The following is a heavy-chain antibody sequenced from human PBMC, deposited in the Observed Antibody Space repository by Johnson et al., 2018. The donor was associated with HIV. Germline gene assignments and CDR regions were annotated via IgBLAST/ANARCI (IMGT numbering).Heavy chain of an antibody. CDR2: ISGSGGST. J-gene: IGHJ3*02. CDR1: AFTFSSYA. V-gene: IGHV3-23*04. CDR3: ANGGYSHGYDAFDI. D-gene: IGHD5-18*01. Sequence: VQLVESGGGLVQPGGSLKLSCAASAFTFSSYAMTWVRQAPGKGLEWVSSISGSGGSTYYADSVKGRFTISRDNSKNTLYLQMNSLRAEDTAVYYCANGGYSHGYDAFDIWGQGTMVTVSS.